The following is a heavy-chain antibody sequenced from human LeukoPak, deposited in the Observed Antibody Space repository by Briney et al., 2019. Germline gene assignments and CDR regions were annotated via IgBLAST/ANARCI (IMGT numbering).Heavy chain of an antibody. CDR2: ISAYNGNT. J-gene: IGHJ5*02. Sequence: GASVKVSGKASGYTFTSYGISWVRQAPGQGLEWMGWISAYNGNTNYAQKLQGRVTMTTDTSTSTAYMELRSLRSDDTAVYYCARNRIRYQLSKALDPWGQGTLVTVSS. V-gene: IGHV1-18*01. D-gene: IGHD2-2*01. CDR1: GYTFTSYG. CDR3: ARNRIRYQLSKALDP.